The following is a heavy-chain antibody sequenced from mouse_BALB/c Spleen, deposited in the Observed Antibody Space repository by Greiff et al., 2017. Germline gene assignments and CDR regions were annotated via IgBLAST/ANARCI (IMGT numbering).Heavy chain of an antibody. CDR1: GYTFTSYW. CDR3: TRPLYYGNYGFAY. D-gene: IGHD2-1*01. V-gene: IGHV1-69*02. CDR2: IYPSDSYT. Sequence: QVQLKQPGAELVRPGASVKLSCKASGYTFTSYWINWVKQRPGQGLEWIGNIYPSDSYTNYNQKFKDKATLTVDKSSSTAYMQLSSPTSEDSAVYYCTRPLYYGNYGFAYWGQGTLVTVSA. J-gene: IGHJ3*01.